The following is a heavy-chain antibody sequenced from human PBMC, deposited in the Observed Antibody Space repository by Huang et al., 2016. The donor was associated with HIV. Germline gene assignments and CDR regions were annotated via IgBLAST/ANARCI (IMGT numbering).Heavy chain of an antibody. CDR3: ARGRGTSWSFFDT. V-gene: IGHV4-34*01. D-gene: IGHD2-2*01. Sequence: QVRLDQWGAGLLKPSETLTLTCAGYGDSLSGFFWSWIRQSPGRGLGWIGALTQSERTNYNPALKSRVTIAIDTSKKQFSLKLKSVTADDTSTYYCARGRGTSWSFFDTWGQGSFVTVSS. J-gene: IGHJ5*02. CDR2: LTQSERT. CDR1: GDSLSGFF.